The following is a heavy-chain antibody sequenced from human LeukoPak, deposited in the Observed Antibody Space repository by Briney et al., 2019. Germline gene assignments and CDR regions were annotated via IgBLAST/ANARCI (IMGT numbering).Heavy chain of an antibody. D-gene: IGHD3-3*01. CDR2: INPSGGST. V-gene: IGHV1-46*03. J-gene: IGHJ4*02. CDR1: GYTFTSYY. Sequence: ASVKVSCKESGYTFTSYYMHWVRQAPGQGLEWMGIINPSGGSTSYAQKFQGRVTMTRDTSTSTVYMELSSLRSEDTAVYYCARDRITILGVGVFDYWGQGTLVTVSS. CDR3: ARDRITILGVGVFDY.